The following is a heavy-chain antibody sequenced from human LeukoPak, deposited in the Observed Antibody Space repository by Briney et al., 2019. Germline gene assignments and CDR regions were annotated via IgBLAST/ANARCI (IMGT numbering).Heavy chain of an antibody. CDR1: GYTFTSYD. J-gene: IGHJ4*02. Sequence: GASVKVSCKASGYTFTSYDINWVRQATGQGLEWMGWMNPNSGNTGYAQKFQGRVTMTRNTSISTAYMELSSLRSEDTAVYYCARGDRQQLVLHQPRSFDYWGQGTLVTVSS. CDR3: ARGDRQQLVLHQPRSFDY. D-gene: IGHD6-13*01. CDR2: MNPNSGNT. V-gene: IGHV1-8*01.